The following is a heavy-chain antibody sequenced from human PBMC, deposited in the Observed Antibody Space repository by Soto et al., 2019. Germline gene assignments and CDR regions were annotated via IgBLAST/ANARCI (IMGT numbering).Heavy chain of an antibody. CDR3: ARFHCGGDCYSSDYWYFDL. CDR1: GGTFSSYA. CDR2: IIPIFGTA. J-gene: IGHJ2*01. V-gene: IGHV1-69*13. D-gene: IGHD2-21*02. Sequence: SVNVSCKASGGTFSSYAISWVRQAPGQGLEWIGGIIPIFGTANYAQKFQGRVTITADESKSTAYMELSSLRSEDTAVYYCARFHCGGDCYSSDYWYFDLWGRGTLVNVSS.